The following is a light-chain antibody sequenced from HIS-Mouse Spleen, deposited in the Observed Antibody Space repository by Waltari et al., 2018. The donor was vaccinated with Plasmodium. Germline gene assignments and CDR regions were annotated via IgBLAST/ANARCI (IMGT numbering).Light chain of an antibody. CDR2: EDS. V-gene: IGLV3-10*01. J-gene: IGLJ3*02. CDR1: VWQKKY. CDR3: YSTDSSGNHRV. Sequence: SYDLTQTPSVSVSPGHTARIPCSGDVWQKKYACRYRQKSGQAPVLFIYEDSKRPSGIPERFSGSSSGTMATLTISGAQVEDEADYYCYSTDSSGNHRVFGGGTKLTVL.